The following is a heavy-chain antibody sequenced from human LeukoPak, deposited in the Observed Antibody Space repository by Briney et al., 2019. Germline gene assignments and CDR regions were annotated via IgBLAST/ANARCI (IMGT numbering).Heavy chain of an antibody. CDR2: IYYSGST. D-gene: IGHD3-3*01. Sequence: SETLSLTCTVSGGSISSSSYYWGWIRQPPGKGLEWIGSIYYSGSTYYNPSLKSRVTISVDTSKNQFSLKLSSVTAADTAVYYCARGLTIFGVVGPFDPWGQGTLVTVSS. J-gene: IGHJ5*02. CDR1: GGSISSSSYY. CDR3: ARGLTIFGVVGPFDP. V-gene: IGHV4-39*07.